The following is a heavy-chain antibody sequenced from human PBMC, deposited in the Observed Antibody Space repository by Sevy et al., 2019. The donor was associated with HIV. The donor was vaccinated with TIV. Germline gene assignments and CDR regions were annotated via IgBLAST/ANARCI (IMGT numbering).Heavy chain of an antibody. J-gene: IGHJ4*02. CDR3: VTSPQTRGKGWLLPPSFDY. CDR2: ISSNGGST. V-gene: IGHV3-64D*06. D-gene: IGHD3-22*01. Sequence: GGSLRLSCSASGFTFSSYAMHWVRQAPGKGLEYVSAISSNGGSTYYADSVKGRFTISRDNSKNTLYLQMSSLRAEDTAVYYCVTSPQTRGKGWLLPPSFDYWGQGTLVTVSS. CDR1: GFTFSSYA.